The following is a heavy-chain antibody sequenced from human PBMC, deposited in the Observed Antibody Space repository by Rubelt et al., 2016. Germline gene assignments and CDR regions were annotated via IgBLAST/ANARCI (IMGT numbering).Heavy chain of an antibody. D-gene: IGHD6-19*01. Sequence: QVQLVQSGAEVKKPGSSVKVCCKASGGTFSSYAISWVRQAPGQGLEWMGGIIPIFGTANYAQKVQGRVTSTADESTSTAYMELSSLRSEDTAVYYCARVQYSSGWYFDYWGQGTLVTVSS. J-gene: IGHJ4*02. V-gene: IGHV1-69*01. CDR3: ARVQYSSGWYFDY. CDR1: GGTFSSYA. CDR2: IIPIFGTA.